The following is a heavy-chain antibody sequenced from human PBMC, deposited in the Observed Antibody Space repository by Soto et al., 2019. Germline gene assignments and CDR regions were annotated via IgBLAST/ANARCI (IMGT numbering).Heavy chain of an antibody. CDR2: ISGYNGNT. D-gene: IGHD5-18*01. CDR3: AGPGYSSQDY. V-gene: IGHV1-18*01. CDR1: GYTFTSHG. Sequence: ASVKFSCKASGYTFTSHGITWVRQAPGQGLEWMGWISGYNGNTNYAQNLQGRVTMATDPSTSTAYMELRAEDTAVYYCAGPGYSSQDYWGQGALVTVSS. J-gene: IGHJ4*02.